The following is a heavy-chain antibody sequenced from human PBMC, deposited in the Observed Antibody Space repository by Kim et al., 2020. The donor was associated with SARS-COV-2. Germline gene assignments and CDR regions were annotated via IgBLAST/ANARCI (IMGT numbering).Heavy chain of an antibody. D-gene: IGHD3-22*01. V-gene: IGHV3-23*01. CDR1: GFTFSSYA. CDR2: ISGSGGST. J-gene: IGHJ4*02. Sequence: GGSLRLSCAASGFTFSSYAMSWVRQAPGKGLEWVSAISGSGGSTYYADSVKGRFTISRDNSKNTLYLQMNSLRADDTAVYYCAKRLHYYDSSSPDRFLFDYWGQGTLVTVSS. CDR3: AKRLHYYDSSSPDRFLFDY.